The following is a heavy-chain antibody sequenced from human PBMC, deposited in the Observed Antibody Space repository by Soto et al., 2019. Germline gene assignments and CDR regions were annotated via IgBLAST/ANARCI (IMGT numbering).Heavy chain of an antibody. D-gene: IGHD6-13*01. CDR2: INGGGVST. CDR3: AKAPIAAGGTGSYGY. Sequence: EVQLLESGGGLVQPGESLRLSCAASGFTFSSYAMSWVRQAPGKGLEWVSGINGGGVSTYYADSVKGRFTISRDNSKNPLYLQRDSLGAEDTAVYYCAKAPIAAGGTGSYGYWGQGTLVTVSS. CDR1: GFTFSSYA. V-gene: IGHV3-23*01. J-gene: IGHJ4*02.